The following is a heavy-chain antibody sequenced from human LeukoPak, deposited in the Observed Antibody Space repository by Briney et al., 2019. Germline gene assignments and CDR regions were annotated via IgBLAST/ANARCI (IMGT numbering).Heavy chain of an antibody. V-gene: IGHV1-24*01. CDR3: ATARRYCSSTSCDYFDY. CDR2: FDPEDGET. J-gene: IGHJ4*02. CDR1: GYTLTELS. D-gene: IGHD2-2*01. Sequence: ASVKVSCKVSGYTLTELSMHWVRQAPGKGLEWMGGFDPEDGETIYAQKFQGRVTMTEDTSTDTAYMELSSLRSEDTAVYYCATARRYCSSTSCDYFDYWGQGTLVTVSS.